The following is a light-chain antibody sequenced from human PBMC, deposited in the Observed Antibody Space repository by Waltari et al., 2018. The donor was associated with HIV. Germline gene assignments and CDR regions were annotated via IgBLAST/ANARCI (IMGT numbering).Light chain of an antibody. V-gene: IGLV1-44*01. CDR3: ATWDDSLNGPL. CDR1: SPNIGSTD. Sequence: QSVLTQPPSASGTPGQRVTISCSGISPNIGSTDVSWYQQFPGTAPKVLMSANNQRPSGVPDRFSASKSGTSASLAISGLHSEDEADYYCATWDDSLNGPLFGGGTKLTVL. J-gene: IGLJ2*01. CDR2: ANN.